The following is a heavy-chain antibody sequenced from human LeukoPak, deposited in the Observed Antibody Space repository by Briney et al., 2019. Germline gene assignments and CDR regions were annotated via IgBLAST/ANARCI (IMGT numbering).Heavy chain of an antibody. V-gene: IGHV1-2*02. CDR2: INPNSGGT. CDR1: GYTFTGYY. Sequence: GASVKVSCKASGYTFTGYYMHWVRQAPGQGLEWMGWINPNSGGTNYAQKFQGRVTMTRDTSISTAYMELSRLRSDDTAVYYCARDHDFWSGYDDPTRAEEVNFDYWGQGTLVTVSS. J-gene: IGHJ4*02. D-gene: IGHD3-3*01. CDR3: ARDHDFWSGYDDPTRAEEVNFDY.